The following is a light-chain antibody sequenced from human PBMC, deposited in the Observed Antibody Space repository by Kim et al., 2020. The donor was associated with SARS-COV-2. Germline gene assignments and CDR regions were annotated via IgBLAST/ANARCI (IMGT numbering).Light chain of an antibody. CDR3: HSYDSGLTGYV. V-gene: IGLV1-40*01. Sequence: VTISCTGGSSNIGADSEVHWYQHLPGTAPKLLIFGDTTRASGVPGRFSGSKSGTSASLAITGLQAEDEGDYYCHSYDSGLTGYVFGSGTKVTVL. CDR1: SSNIGADSE. J-gene: IGLJ6*01. CDR2: GDT.